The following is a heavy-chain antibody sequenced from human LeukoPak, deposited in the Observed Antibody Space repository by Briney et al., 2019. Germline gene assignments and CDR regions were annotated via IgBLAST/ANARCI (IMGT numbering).Heavy chain of an antibody. J-gene: IGHJ4*02. Sequence: GGSLRLSCAASGFTLSSYSMNWVRQAPGKGLEWVSSISSSTSYIFYADSVKGRFTISRDNAKNSLYLQMNSLRAEDTVVYYCARDYYDSRRKFDYWGQGTLVTVSS. D-gene: IGHD3-22*01. CDR1: GFTLSSYS. CDR3: ARDYYDSRRKFDY. V-gene: IGHV3-21*01. CDR2: ISSSTSYI.